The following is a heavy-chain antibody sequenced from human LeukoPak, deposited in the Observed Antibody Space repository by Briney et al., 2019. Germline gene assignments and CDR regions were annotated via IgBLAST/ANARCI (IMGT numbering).Heavy chain of an antibody. CDR1: GGSISSGSYY. D-gene: IGHD6-19*01. V-gene: IGHV4-61*02. Sequence: PSETLSLTXTVSGGSISSGSYYWSWIRQPAGNGLEWIGRISTSGGTNYNPSLKSRVTISVDTSKSQFSLKLSSVTAADTAVYYCARVIMAVAGYYFDYWGQGTLVTVSS. J-gene: IGHJ4*02. CDR2: ISTSGGT. CDR3: ARVIMAVAGYYFDY.